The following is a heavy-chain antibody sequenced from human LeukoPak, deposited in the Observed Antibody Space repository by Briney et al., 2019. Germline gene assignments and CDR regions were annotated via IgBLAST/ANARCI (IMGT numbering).Heavy chain of an antibody. CDR1: GYTFTCYY. V-gene: IGHV1-2*02. CDR3: ARDYRFVVVGGGIYYYMDV. J-gene: IGHJ6*03. CDR2: INPNSGGT. Sequence: GASVKVSCKASGYTFTCYYMHWVRQAPGQGLEWMGWINPNSGGTNYAQKFQGRVTMTRDTSISTAYMELSRLRSDDTAVYYCARDYRFVVVGGGIYYYMDVGGKGTTVTIS. D-gene: IGHD2-15*01.